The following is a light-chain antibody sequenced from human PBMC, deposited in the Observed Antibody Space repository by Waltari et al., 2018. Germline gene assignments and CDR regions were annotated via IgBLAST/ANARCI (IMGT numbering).Light chain of an antibody. Sequence: QSLLTQPPSASGTPGQGVTISCSGSASTIGRHSVNCYQQVPGMAPKLLIYNTEQRPSGVPDRFAGSKSGTSASLVISGLQSDDEAEYYCASWDDNLSGLFGGGTKLTVL. CDR3: ASWDDNLSGL. CDR2: NTE. V-gene: IGLV1-44*01. CDR1: ASTIGRHS. J-gene: IGLJ2*01.